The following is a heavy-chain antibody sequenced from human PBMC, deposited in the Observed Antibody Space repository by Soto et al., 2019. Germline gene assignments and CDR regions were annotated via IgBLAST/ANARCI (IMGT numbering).Heavy chain of an antibody. CDR3: ARFLGGAGSYYDGQNYNYYNGMDV. Sequence: GASVKVSCKASGGPYNSFAISWVRQAPGQGLEWIGGIIPVFGTATYAQKFKGRVTITAEESTSTAYMELSSLTSEDTAVYYCARFLGGAGSYYDGQNYNYYNGMDVWVPETLLVTVSS. V-gene: IGHV1-69*13. D-gene: IGHD3-10*01. CDR1: GGPYNSFA. J-gene: IGHJ6*02. CDR2: IIPVFGTA.